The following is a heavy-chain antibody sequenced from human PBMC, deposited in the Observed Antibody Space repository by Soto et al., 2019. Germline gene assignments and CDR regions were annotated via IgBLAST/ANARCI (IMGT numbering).Heavy chain of an antibody. V-gene: IGHV1-2*02. Sequence: ASVKVSCKASGYIFTGFQIHWVRQAPGQGLEWMGWINPNSGGTNYAQKFQGRVTMTRDTSISTAYMELSRLRSDDTAVYYCARAVDTAMVDAFDIWGQGTMVTLSS. CDR2: INPNSGGT. CDR3: ARAVDTAMVDAFDI. J-gene: IGHJ3*02. D-gene: IGHD5-18*01. CDR1: GYIFTGFQ.